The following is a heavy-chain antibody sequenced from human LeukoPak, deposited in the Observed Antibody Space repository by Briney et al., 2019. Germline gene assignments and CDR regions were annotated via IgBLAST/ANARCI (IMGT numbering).Heavy chain of an antibody. V-gene: IGHV1-69*04. Sequence: ASVKVSCKASGGTFSSYAISWVRQAPGQGLEWMGRIIPILGIANYAQKFQGRVTITADKSTSTAYMELSSLRSEDTAVYYCATRNYDFWSGYYMDDYWGQGTLVTVSS. D-gene: IGHD3-3*01. CDR1: GGTFSSYA. CDR2: IIPILGIA. CDR3: ATRNYDFWSGYYMDDY. J-gene: IGHJ4*02.